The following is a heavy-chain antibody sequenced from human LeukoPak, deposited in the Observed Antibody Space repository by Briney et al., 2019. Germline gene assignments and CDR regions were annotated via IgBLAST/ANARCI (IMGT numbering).Heavy chain of an antibody. Sequence: PGGSLRLSCAASGFTVSSNYMSWVRQAPGKGLEWVSVIYSGGSTYYADSVKGRFTLSRDNSKNTLYLQMNSLRAEDTAVYYCARVEMATMNFDYWGQGTLVTVSS. CDR1: GFTVSSNY. CDR2: IYSGGST. D-gene: IGHD5-24*01. CDR3: ARVEMATMNFDY. V-gene: IGHV3-53*01. J-gene: IGHJ4*02.